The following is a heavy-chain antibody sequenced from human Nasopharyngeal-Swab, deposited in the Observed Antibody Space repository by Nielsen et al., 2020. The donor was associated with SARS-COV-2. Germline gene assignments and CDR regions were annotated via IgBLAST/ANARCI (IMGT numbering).Heavy chain of an antibody. Sequence: GESLKISCAASGFSFSSYWMNWVRQAPGKGLEWVANIKQDGSEKYYVDSVEGRFTISRDNAKNSLYLQMNSLRAEDTAVYYCAREMYGSSSLNSWGQGTLVTVSS. V-gene: IGHV3-7*01. CDR1: GFSFSSYW. CDR2: IKQDGSEK. D-gene: IGHD6-6*01. CDR3: AREMYGSSSLNS. J-gene: IGHJ4*02.